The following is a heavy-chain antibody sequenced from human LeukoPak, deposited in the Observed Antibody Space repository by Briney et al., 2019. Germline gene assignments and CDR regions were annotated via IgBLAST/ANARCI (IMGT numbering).Heavy chain of an antibody. V-gene: IGHV3-23*01. D-gene: IGHD6-19*01. J-gene: IGHJ4*02. CDR1: GYTFRSYA. CDR2: VTCDAGST. Sequence: GGTLTLSCAVSGYTFRSYAMSWVRQAPGKGREWVSAVTCDAGSTYYTHSVRSRLTISRDTSKNQLSLQLNSVTAEDTAVHYCARGSHLKVYVSGWATNPFDFWGQGTLVTVSS. CDR3: ARGSHLKVYVSGWATNPFDF.